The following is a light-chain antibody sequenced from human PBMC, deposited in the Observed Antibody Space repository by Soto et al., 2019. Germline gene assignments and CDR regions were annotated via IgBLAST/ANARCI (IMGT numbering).Light chain of an antibody. Sequence: IQMTQLPSTRSASVGDRFPITCRASQSISNRLAWYHQKPGKAPNLLIYDDSNLGSGFPSSFSGSGSGTEFPLTISSLQPDDFATYYCPQYDTYSTVGPGTRLEIK. CDR3: PQYDTYST. CDR2: DDS. CDR1: QSISNR. V-gene: IGKV1-5*01. J-gene: IGKJ5*01.